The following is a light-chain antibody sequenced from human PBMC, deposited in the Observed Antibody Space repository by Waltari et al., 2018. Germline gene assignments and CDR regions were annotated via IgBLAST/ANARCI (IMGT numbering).Light chain of an antibody. CDR2: EDN. J-gene: IGLJ1*01. CDR1: QLGHQY. V-gene: IGLV3-1*01. CDR3: QAWDSSPYV. Sequence: SSALTQPPSVSVSPGQTASITCSGDQLGHQYASWYQQKPGQSPLLVIYEDNKRPSGIPERFSGSSSGNTATLTISGTQAMDEADYYCQAWDSSPYVFGTGTKVTVL.